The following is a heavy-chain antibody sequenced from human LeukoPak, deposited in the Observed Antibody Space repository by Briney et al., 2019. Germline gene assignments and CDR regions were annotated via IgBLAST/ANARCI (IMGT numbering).Heavy chain of an antibody. J-gene: IGHJ6*02. D-gene: IGHD1-26*01. CDR2: IYYSGST. Sequence: SESRSLTCPVAAGSLSRYYGGWIRQPAGKGLEWIGYIYYSGSTNYNPSLKSRVTISVDTSKNQFSLKLSAGTAADRAVYYCARTSGSSSSSSAMDLWGQGTPVTVSS. CDR1: AGSLSRYY. CDR3: ARTSGSSSSSSAMDL. V-gene: IGHV4-59*01.